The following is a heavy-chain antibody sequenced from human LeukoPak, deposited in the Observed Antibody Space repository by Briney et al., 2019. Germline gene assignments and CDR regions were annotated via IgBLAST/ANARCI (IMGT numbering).Heavy chain of an antibody. CDR1: GGSFSGYY. CDR2: INHSGST. CDR3: ARFRGKAAGSLWSDP. D-gene: IGHD6-13*01. V-gene: IGHV4-34*01. Sequence: SSETLSLTCAVYGGSFSGYYWSWIRQPPGKGLEWIGEINHSGSTNYNPSLKSRVTISVDTSKNQFSLKLSSVTAADTAVYYCARFRGKAAGSLWSDPWGQGTLVTVSS. J-gene: IGHJ5*02.